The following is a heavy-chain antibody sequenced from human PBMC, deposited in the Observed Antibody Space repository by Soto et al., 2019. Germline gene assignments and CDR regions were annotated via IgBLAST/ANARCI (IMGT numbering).Heavy chain of an antibody. V-gene: IGHV3-7*01. CDR2: INQDRSEK. J-gene: IGHJ4*02. D-gene: IGHD3-9*01. CDR1: GFTFSSYW. CDR3: ARGRYGLGIDY. Sequence: GGSLRLSCAASGFTFSSYWMSWVRQAPGKGLEWVANINQDRSEKYYVDSVKGRFTISRDNAKNSLYLQMDSLRGEDTAVYYCARGRYGLGIDYWGQGTLVTVSS.